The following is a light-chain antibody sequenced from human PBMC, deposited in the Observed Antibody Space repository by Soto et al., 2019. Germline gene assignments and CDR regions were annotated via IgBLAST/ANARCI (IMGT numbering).Light chain of an antibody. CDR2: GAS. J-gene: IGKJ1*01. CDR1: PGVSSSS. V-gene: IGKV3-20*01. Sequence: EIGLTQSPATLTLSPGERATLSCRTSPGVSSSSLAWYQQKPGQPPRLFIYGASGRVTGIPDRFTGSGFGTDFTLTISRLEPEDFAGYYSQQYDSLTWSFGQGTTVEIK. CDR3: QQYDSLTWS.